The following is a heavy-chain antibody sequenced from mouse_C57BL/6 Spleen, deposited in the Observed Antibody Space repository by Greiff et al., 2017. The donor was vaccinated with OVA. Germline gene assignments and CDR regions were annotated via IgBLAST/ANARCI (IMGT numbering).Heavy chain of an antibody. Sequence: QVQLQQSGPELVKPGASVKISCKASGYAFSSSWMNWVKQRPGKGLEWIGRIYPGDGDTNYNGKFKGKATLTADKSSSTAYMQLSSLTSEDSAVYFGARTGQLRLRSYFDYWGQGTTLTVSS. CDR1: GYAFSSSW. D-gene: IGHD3-2*02. CDR2: IYPGDGDT. V-gene: IGHV1-82*01. CDR3: ARTGQLRLRSYFDY. J-gene: IGHJ2*01.